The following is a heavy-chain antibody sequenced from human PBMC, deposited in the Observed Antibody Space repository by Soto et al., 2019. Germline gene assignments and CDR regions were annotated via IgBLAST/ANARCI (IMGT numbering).Heavy chain of an antibody. CDR1: GGTFSSYT. Sequence: QVQLVQSGAEVQKPGSSVKVSCKASGGTFSSYTISWVRQAPGQGLEWMGRIIPILGIANYAQKFQGRVTITADKSTSTAYMELSSLRSEDTAVYYCARDLLSGSYGDYYFDYWGQGTLVTVSS. D-gene: IGHD4-17*01. V-gene: IGHV1-69*08. J-gene: IGHJ4*02. CDR3: ARDLLSGSYGDYYFDY. CDR2: IIPILGIA.